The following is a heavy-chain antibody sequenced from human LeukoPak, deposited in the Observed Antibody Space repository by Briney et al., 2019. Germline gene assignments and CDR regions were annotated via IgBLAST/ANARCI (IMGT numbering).Heavy chain of an antibody. J-gene: IGHJ3*02. CDR3: AMTATSPFNIVVVPAAIPVYAFDI. CDR2: IIPIFGTA. V-gene: IGHV1-69*05. Sequence: ASVKVSCKASGYTFTSYGISWVRQAPGQGLEWMGGIIPIFGTANYAQKFQGRVTITTDESTSTAYMELSSLRSEDTAVYYCAMTATSPFNIVVVPAAIPVYAFDIWGQGTMVTVSS. CDR1: GYTFTSYG. D-gene: IGHD2-2*01.